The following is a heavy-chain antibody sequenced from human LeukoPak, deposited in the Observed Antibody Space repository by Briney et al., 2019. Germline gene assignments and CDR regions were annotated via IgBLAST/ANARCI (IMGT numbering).Heavy chain of an antibody. CDR3: ARETSDS. D-gene: IGHD1-1*01. Sequence: ASVKVSCKASGYTFTSYGISWVRQAPGQGLEWMGMINPSGSTTTYAQKFQGRVTMTRDTSTSTVYMELSSLRSEDTAVYYCARETSDSWGQGTLVTVSS. J-gene: IGHJ5*01. CDR1: GYTFTSYG. V-gene: IGHV1-46*01. CDR2: INPSGSTT.